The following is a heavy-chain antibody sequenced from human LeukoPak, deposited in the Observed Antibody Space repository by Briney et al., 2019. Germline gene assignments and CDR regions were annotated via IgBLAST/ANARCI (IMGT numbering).Heavy chain of an antibody. CDR1: GGSISSYY. CDR3: ASTYGSGSYSTPVFDY. D-gene: IGHD3-10*01. CDR2: IYYSGST. J-gene: IGHJ4*02. Sequence: SETLSLTCTVSGGSISSYYCSWIRQPPGKGLEWIGYIYYSGSTNYNPSLKSRVTISVDTSKNQFSLKLSSVTAADTAVYYCASTYGSGSYSTPVFDYWGQGTLVTVSS. V-gene: IGHV4-59*08.